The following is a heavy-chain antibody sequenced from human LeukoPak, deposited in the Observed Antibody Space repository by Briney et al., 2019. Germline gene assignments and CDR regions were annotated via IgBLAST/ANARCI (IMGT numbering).Heavy chain of an antibody. CDR3: ARVRDDSSSWYSDYYMDV. CDR2: IYYSGST. Sequence: SETLSLTCTVSGGSISSGGYSWSWIRQPPGKGLEWIGYIYYSGSTYYNPSLKSRVTISVDTSKNQFSLKLSSVTAADTAVYYCARVRDDSSSWYSDYYMDVWGKGTTVTVSS. V-gene: IGHV4-30-4*07. CDR1: GGSISSGGYS. D-gene: IGHD6-13*01. J-gene: IGHJ6*03.